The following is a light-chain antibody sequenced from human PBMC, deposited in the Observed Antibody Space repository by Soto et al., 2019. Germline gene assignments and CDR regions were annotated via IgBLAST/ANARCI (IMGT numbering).Light chain of an antibody. CDR3: LQDFTYPYT. CDR2: ATS. V-gene: IGKV1-6*02. Sequence: AIQMTQSPSSLSASVGDRLTITCRASLGIAGDLGWYQQKPGGAPKLLIYATSTLQSGVPSRFSGSGAGTDFTLTISSLQPEDFATYYCLQDFTYPYTFGQGTKVDIK. J-gene: IGKJ2*01. CDR1: LGIAGD.